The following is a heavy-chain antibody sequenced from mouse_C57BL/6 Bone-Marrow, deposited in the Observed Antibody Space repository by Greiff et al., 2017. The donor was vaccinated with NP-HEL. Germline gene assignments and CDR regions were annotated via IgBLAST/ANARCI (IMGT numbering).Heavy chain of an antibody. V-gene: IGHV1-82*01. CDR3: ARDEWYPDD. D-gene: IGHD2-1*01. J-gene: IGHJ2*01. Sequence: QVQLQQSGPELVKPGASVKISCKASGYAFSSSWMTWVKQRPGKGLEWIGRIYPGAGDTNYNGKFKGKATLTADKSSSTAYMQLSSLTSEDSAVYFCARDEWYPDDWGQGTTLTVSA. CDR2: IYPGAGDT. CDR1: GYAFSSSW.